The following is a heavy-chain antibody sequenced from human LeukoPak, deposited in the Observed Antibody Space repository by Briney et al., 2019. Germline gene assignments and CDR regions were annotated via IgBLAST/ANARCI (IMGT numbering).Heavy chain of an antibody. V-gene: IGHV3-74*01. CDR1: GFTFTSYW. CDR2: IKSDGTSI. D-gene: IGHD3-3*01. Sequence: GGSLRLSCAASGFTFTSYWIHWVRQAPGKGLVWVSRIKSDGTSINYADSVKGRFTISRDNTKNTVYLQMNSLTAGDTAVYYCARGMFGGYCTDYWGQGTLVTVSS. CDR3: ARGMFGGYCTDY. J-gene: IGHJ4*02.